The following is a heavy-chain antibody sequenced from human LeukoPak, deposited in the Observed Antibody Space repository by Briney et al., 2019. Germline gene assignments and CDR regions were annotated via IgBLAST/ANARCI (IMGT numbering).Heavy chain of an antibody. D-gene: IGHD3-3*01. J-gene: IGHJ4*02. V-gene: IGHV1-18*04. CDR1: GYTFTSSY. CDR3: ARDLFDYDFWSGYYSFDY. CDR2: ISAYNGNT. Sequence: AASVKLSCKASGYTFTSSYIHWVRQAPGQGLEWMGWISAYNGNTNYAQKLQGRVTMTTDTSTSTAYMELRSLRSDDTAVYYCARDLFDYDFWSGYYSFDYWGQGTLVTVSS.